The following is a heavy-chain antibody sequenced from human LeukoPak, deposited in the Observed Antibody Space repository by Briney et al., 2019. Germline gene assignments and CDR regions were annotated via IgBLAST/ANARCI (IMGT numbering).Heavy chain of an antibody. V-gene: IGHV3-23*01. Sequence: GGSLRLSCAASGFTFSSYAMSWVRQAPGKGLEWVSALTGSGGAPHSADSVKGRFTISRDNSKNTLYLQMDSLRAEDTAVYYCAKEIEVAGTPYFDYWGQGTLVTVSA. J-gene: IGHJ4*02. CDR1: GFTFSSYA. D-gene: IGHD6-19*01. CDR2: LTGSGGAP. CDR3: AKEIEVAGTPYFDY.